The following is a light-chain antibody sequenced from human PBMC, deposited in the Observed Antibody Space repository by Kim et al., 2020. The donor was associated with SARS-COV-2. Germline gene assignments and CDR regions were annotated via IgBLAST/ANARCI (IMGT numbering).Light chain of an antibody. CDR2: DDN. V-gene: IGLV6-57*04. CDR3: QSYDSTNIFV. CDR1: SGSIASHY. J-gene: IGLJ1*01. Sequence: NFMLTQPHSVSESPGKTVTISCTRSSGSIASHYVQWYQQRPGSAPTTVIYDDNQRPSGVPDRFSGSIDSSSNSASLTISGLKTEDEADYYCQSYDSTNIFVFGAGTKVTVL.